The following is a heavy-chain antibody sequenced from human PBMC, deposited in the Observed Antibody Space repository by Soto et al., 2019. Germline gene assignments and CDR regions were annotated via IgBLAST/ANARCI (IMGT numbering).Heavy chain of an antibody. Sequence: SETLSLSGAVSGGSFSEYYWSWIRQPPGKGLEWIGEINHYGNTNYNPSLKSRLTISVDTSKNQVSLNLSSVTAADTAVYYCARRGHLSSGWRNYWFFDLWGRGTLVTVSS. D-gene: IGHD6-19*01. CDR2: INHYGNT. V-gene: IGHV4-34*01. CDR3: ARRGHLSSGWRNYWFFDL. CDR1: GGSFSEYY. J-gene: IGHJ2*01.